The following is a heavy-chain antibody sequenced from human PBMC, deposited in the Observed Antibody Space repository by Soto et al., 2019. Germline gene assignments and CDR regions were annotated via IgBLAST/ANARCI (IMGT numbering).Heavy chain of an antibody. J-gene: IGHJ4*02. D-gene: IGHD3-22*01. CDR1: RYIFTNHY. CDR2: VNPSGGST. V-gene: IGHV1-46*01. CDR3: ARADYYDSSGFYYDC. Sequence: QVQLVQSGAEVKKPGASVKVSCKASRYIFTNHYIHWVRQAPGQGLEWMGIVNPSGGSTNYLQKFQCRITMTRDTSTSTVYMELSSLRSEDTAVYFCARADYYDSSGFYYDCWGQGTLVTVSS.